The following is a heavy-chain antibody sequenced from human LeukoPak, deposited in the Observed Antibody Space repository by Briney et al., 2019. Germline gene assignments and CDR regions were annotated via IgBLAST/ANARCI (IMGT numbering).Heavy chain of an antibody. CDR3: AREGSGWYDGGNWFDP. CDR2: IKQDGSEK. V-gene: IGHV3-7*03. CDR1: GFTFSSYW. Sequence: GGSLRLSCAASGFTFSSYWMIWVRQAPGKGLEWVANIKQDGSEKYYVDSVKGRFTISRDNAKNSLYLQMNSLRAEDTAVYYCAREGSGWYDGGNWFDPWGQGTLVTVSS. J-gene: IGHJ5*02. D-gene: IGHD6-19*01.